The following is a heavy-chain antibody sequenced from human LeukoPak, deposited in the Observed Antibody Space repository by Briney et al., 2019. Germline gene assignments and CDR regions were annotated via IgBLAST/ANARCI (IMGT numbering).Heavy chain of an antibody. Sequence: SETLSLTCAVYGGSFSGYYWSWIRQPPGKGLEWIGEINHSGSTNYNPSLKSRVTISVDTSKNQFSLKLSSVTAADTAVCYCARDIGSGYYNFDYWGQGTLVTVSS. D-gene: IGHD5-12*01. CDR2: INHSGST. J-gene: IGHJ4*02. V-gene: IGHV4-34*01. CDR3: ARDIGSGYYNFDY. CDR1: GGSFSGYY.